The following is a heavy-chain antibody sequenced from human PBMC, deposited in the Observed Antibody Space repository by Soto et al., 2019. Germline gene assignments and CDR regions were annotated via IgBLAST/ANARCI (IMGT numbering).Heavy chain of an antibody. CDR3: ARGDSTDCSNGVCSFFYNHDMDV. CDR2: INPKSGGT. D-gene: IGHD2-8*01. Sequence: ASVKVSCKASGYSFTDYHIHWVRQAPGQGLEWLGRINPKSGGTSTAQKFQGWVTMTTDTSVSTASMELTRLTSDDTAIYYCARGDSTDCSNGVCSFFYNHDMDVPGPTPNVTVSS. J-gene: IGHJ6*02. V-gene: IGHV1-2*04. CDR1: GYSFTDYH.